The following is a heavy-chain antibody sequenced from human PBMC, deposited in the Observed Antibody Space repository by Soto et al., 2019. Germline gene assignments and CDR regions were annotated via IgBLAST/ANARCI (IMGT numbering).Heavy chain of an antibody. J-gene: IGHJ6*02. CDR1: GSTFSNYI. D-gene: IGHD2-15*01. CDR2: ISYDGSNK. Sequence: QLQLVESGGGVVQPGRSLRLSCTASGSTFSNYIMHWVRQAPGKGLEWVAFISYDGSNKDYADSVEGRFTISRDNSKSTLFLQLSSLRPEDTAVYYCAGGDNYYALGVWGQGTTVTVSS. CDR3: AGGDNYYALGV. V-gene: IGHV3-30-3*01.